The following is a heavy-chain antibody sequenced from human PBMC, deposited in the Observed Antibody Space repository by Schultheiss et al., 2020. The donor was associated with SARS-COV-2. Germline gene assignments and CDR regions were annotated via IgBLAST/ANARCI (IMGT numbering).Heavy chain of an antibody. CDR2: ISGSGGST. CDR3: ANDSGSYD. Sequence: GGSLRLSCTASGITFGDYAMSWVRQAPGKGLEWVSAISGSGGSTYYADSVKGRFTISRDNSKNTLYLQMNSLRAEDTAVYYCANDSGSYDWGQGTLVTVSS. CDR1: GITFGDYA. D-gene: IGHD1-26*01. V-gene: IGHV3-23*01. J-gene: IGHJ4*02.